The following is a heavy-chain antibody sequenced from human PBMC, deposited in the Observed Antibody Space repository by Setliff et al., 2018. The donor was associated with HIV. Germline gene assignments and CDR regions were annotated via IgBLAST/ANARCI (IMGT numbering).Heavy chain of an antibody. CDR2: IYRGGST. Sequence: PGGSLRLSCAASGLTVSSNYMSWVRQAPGKGLEWVSVIYRGGSTYYADSVKGRFTISRDNCKNTLFLQMNSLRAADTALYYCARGATVTRNFDYWGQGTLVTVSS. V-gene: IGHV3-53*01. J-gene: IGHJ4*02. CDR3: ARGATVTRNFDY. CDR1: GLTVSSNY. D-gene: IGHD4-17*01.